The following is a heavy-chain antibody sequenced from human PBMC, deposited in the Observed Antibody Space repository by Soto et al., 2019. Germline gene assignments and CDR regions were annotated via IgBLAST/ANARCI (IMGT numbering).Heavy chain of an antibody. CDR3: AREIYSSGWYGGVGFDP. CDR1: GYTFTGYY. D-gene: IGHD6-19*01. Sequence: ASVKVSCKASGYTFTGYYMHWVRQAPGQGLEWMGWINPNSGGTNYAQKFQGWVTMTRDTSISTAYMELSRLRSDDTAVYYCAREIYSSGWYGGVGFDPWGQGTLVTVSS. CDR2: INPNSGGT. J-gene: IGHJ5*02. V-gene: IGHV1-2*04.